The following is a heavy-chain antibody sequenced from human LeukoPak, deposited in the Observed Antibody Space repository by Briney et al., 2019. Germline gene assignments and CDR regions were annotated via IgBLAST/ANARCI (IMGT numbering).Heavy chain of an antibody. CDR3: ARSRSNWNYENWFDS. J-gene: IGHJ5*01. D-gene: IGHD1-7*01. V-gene: IGHV4-34*01. Sequence: SETLSLTCAVYGGSFSGYYWSWIRQPPGKGLEWIGEINHSGSTNYNPSLKSRVTISVDTSKNQFSLKLSSVTAADTAVYYCARSRSNWNYENWFDSWGQGTLVTVSS. CDR2: INHSGST. CDR1: GGSFSGYY.